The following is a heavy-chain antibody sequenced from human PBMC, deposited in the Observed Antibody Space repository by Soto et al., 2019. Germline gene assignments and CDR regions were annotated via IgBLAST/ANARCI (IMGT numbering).Heavy chain of an antibody. Sequence: GGSLRLSCAASGFTVSSNYMSWVRQAPGKGLEWVSVIYSGGSTYYADSVKGRFTISRDNSKNTLYLQMNSLRAEGTAVYYCARSLNYYDSSGYFPAHYWGQGTLVTVSS. CDR3: ARSLNYYDSSGYFPAHY. CDR1: GFTVSSNY. V-gene: IGHV3-53*01. CDR2: IYSGGST. J-gene: IGHJ4*02. D-gene: IGHD3-22*01.